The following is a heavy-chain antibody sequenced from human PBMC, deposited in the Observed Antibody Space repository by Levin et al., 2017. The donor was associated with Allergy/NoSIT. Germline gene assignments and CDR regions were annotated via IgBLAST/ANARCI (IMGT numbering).Heavy chain of an antibody. CDR2: IYYSGST. J-gene: IGHJ4*02. Sequence: SCTVSGGSISSGGYYWSWIRQHPGKGLEWIGYIYYSGSTYYNPSLKSRVTISVDTSKNQFSLKLSSVTAADTAVYYCARDHDSSGYYDYWGQGTLVTVSS. CDR3: ARDHDSSGYYDY. D-gene: IGHD3-22*01. CDR1: GGSISSGGYY. V-gene: IGHV4-31*03.